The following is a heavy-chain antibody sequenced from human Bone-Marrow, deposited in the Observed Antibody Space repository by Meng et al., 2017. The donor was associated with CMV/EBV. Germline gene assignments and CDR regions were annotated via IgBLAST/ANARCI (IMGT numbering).Heavy chain of an antibody. CDR3: ARDGSGGLGY. CDR2: TRNEANSYTT. V-gene: IGHV3-72*01. D-gene: IGHD1-26*01. CDR1: GFTFSDHY. J-gene: IGHJ4*02. Sequence: GESLKISFAASGFTFSDHYMDWVRQAPGKGLEWVGRTRNEANSYTTEYAASVKGRFTISRDDSKNSLYLQMNSLKTEDTAVYYCARDGSGGLGYWGQGTLVTVSS.